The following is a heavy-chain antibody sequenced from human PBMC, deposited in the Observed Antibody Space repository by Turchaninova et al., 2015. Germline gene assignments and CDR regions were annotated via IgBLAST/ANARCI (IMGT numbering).Heavy chain of an antibody. CDR1: GFTFSNYG. D-gene: IGHD1-14*01. Sequence: EVQLVESGGGLVQPGGSLRLSCATSGFTFSNYGMSWVRQAPGKGLEWLSFLGGVSSTLYQADSVNGRFTISRDNAKNSLYLQMSSLRAEDTAVYFCARDRTRQLDCWGQGTLVTVSS. CDR3: ARDRTRQLDC. CDR2: LGGVSSTL. V-gene: IGHV3-48*04. J-gene: IGHJ4*02.